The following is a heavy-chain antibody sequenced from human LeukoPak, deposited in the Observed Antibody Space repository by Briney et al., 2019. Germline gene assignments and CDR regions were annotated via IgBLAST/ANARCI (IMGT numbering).Heavy chain of an antibody. CDR3: ARVLRYCSGGNCYSGGLGYMDV. J-gene: IGHJ6*03. D-gene: IGHD2-15*01. CDR1: GFTFSSYW. CDR2: ISGSGGRT. V-gene: IGHV3-23*01. Sequence: GGSLRLSCAASGFTFSSYWMSWVRQAPGKGLEWVSAISGSGGRTYYADSVKGRFTISRDNSKNTLSLQMNSLRAEDTAVYYCARVLRYCSGGNCYSGGLGYMDVWGKGTTVTISS.